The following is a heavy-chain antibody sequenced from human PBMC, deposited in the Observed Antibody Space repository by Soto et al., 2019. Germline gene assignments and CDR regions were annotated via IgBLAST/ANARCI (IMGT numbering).Heavy chain of an antibody. CDR3: KVVTGGTLPQNAY. J-gene: IGHJ4*02. CDR1: GFTFNSYG. Sequence: QVQLVESGGGVVQPGRSLRLSCAASGFTFNSYGMQWVRQAPGKGLEWLAVIWSDGSNKYYADSVRGRFTISRDNSKNTGFRQMTGLGAGETAVNYFKVVTGGTLPQNAYGGQGTLV. D-gene: IGHD3-22*01. V-gene: IGHV3-33*01. CDR2: IWSDGSNK.